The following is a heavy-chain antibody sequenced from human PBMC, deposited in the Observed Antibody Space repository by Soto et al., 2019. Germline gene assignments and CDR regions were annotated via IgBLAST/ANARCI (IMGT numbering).Heavy chain of an antibody. CDR1: GFTFSSYA. D-gene: IGHD5-12*01. Sequence: QVQLVQSGAEVKQPGASVKLSCAASGFTFSSYAISWVRQAPGQGLEWMGGIIPSFGTTNYAQKFQGRVTITGDESTSTAYRELSSLRSEDNAVYDCAREGGYVLNADWFDPWGQGSLVTVSS. J-gene: IGHJ5*02. CDR3: AREGGYVLNADWFDP. CDR2: IIPSFGTT. V-gene: IGHV1-69*01.